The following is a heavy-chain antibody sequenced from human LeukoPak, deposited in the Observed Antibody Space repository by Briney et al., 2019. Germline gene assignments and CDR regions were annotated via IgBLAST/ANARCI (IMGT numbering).Heavy chain of an antibody. J-gene: IGHJ3*02. CDR3: ARLGRMGGWGAFDI. Sequence: PSETLSLTCTVSGGSISSSSYYWGWIRQPPGKGLEWIGSIFYSGTTYYNPSLKSRVTISVDTSKNQFSLKLSSVTAADTAVYHCARLGRMGGWGAFDIWGQGTMVTVSS. V-gene: IGHV4-39*01. D-gene: IGHD2-15*01. CDR2: IFYSGTT. CDR1: GGSISSSSYY.